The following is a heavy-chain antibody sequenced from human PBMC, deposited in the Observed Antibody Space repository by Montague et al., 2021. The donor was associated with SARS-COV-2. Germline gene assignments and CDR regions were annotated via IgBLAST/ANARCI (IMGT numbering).Heavy chain of an antibody. CDR1: GFTFGSYS. CDR3: ARDLGLVPAMVYYYYYGMDV. CDR2: ISTSSSTI. Sequence: SLRLSCAASGFTFGSYSMNWVRQAPGKELEWVSYISTSSSTIYYADSVKGRFTISRDNAKNSLYLQMNSLRDEDTAVYYCARDLGLVPAMVYYYYYGMDVWGQGTTVTVSS. V-gene: IGHV3-48*02. J-gene: IGHJ6*02. D-gene: IGHD5-18*01.